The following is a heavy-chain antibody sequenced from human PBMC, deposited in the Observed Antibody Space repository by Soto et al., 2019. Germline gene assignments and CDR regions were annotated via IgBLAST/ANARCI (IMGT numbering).Heavy chain of an antibody. Sequence: QVQLVESGGGVVQPGRSLRLSCVASGFTFSSYGMHWVRQAPGKGLERVAVIPNDGSNKYYADSVKGRFTISRDKSKNTLFLQMHSLRVEDTAVYYCAKTWSTLYGEFDYWGQGTLVTVSS. CDR3: AKTWSTLYGEFDY. CDR1: GFTFSSYG. D-gene: IGHD3-10*02. CDR2: IPNDGSNK. V-gene: IGHV3-30*18. J-gene: IGHJ4*02.